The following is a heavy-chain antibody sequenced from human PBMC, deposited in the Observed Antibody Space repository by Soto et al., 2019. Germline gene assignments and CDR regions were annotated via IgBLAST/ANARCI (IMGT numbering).Heavy chain of an antibody. CDR3: ARKSFAYGLRY. V-gene: IGHV4-34*01. Sequence: PFETLSLTCAVYGGSFSGYYWTWIRQPPGKGLEWIGEIDHSGSTNSNPSLRGRVTFSVDMSKNQFSLKLRSVTAADTAVYYCARKSFAYGLRYWGQGALVTVSS. J-gene: IGHJ4*02. CDR1: GGSFSGYY. CDR2: IDHSGST. D-gene: IGHD3-16*01.